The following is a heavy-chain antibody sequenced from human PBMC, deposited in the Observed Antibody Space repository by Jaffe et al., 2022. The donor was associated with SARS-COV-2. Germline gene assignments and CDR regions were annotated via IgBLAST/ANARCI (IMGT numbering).Heavy chain of an antibody. CDR3: ARTRPGSDYGGSWVG. D-gene: IGHD2-15*01. V-gene: IGHV1-69*02. CDR2: IIPILGIA. J-gene: IGHJ4*02. Sequence: QVQLVQSGAEVKKPGSSVKVSCKASGGTFSSYTISWVRQAPGQGLEWMGRIIPILGIANYAQKFQGRVTITADKSTSTAYMELSSLRSEDTAVYYCARTRPGSDYGGSWVGWGQGTLVTVSS. CDR1: GGTFSSYT.